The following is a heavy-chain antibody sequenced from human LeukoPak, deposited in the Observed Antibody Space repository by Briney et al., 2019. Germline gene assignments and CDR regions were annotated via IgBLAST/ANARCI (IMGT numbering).Heavy chain of an antibody. D-gene: IGHD3-16*01. CDR3: ARRVWGNSYYFDY. CDR2: IYSGGST. CDR1: GFTVSSNY. J-gene: IGHJ4*02. Sequence: GGSLRLSCAASGFTVSSNYMSWVRQAPGKGLEWVSVIYSGGSTYYADSVKGRFTISRDNAENSLYLQMSSLRAEDTAVYYCARRVWGNSYYFDYWGQGTLVTVSS. V-gene: IGHV3-53*01.